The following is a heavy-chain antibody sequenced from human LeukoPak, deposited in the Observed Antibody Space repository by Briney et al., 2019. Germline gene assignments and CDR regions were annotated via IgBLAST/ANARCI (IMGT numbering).Heavy chain of an antibody. J-gene: IGHJ4*02. CDR2: INHSGST. CDR1: GGSFSGYY. D-gene: IGHD3-10*01. V-gene: IGHV4-34*01. Sequence: SETLSLTCAVYGGSFSGYYWSWIRQPPGKGLEWIGEINHSGSTNYNPSLKSRVTISVDTPKNQFSLKLSSVTAADTAVYYCARGDYYGSGSYYESAPSYYFDYWGQGTLVTVSS. CDR3: ARGDYYGSGSYYESAPSYYFDY.